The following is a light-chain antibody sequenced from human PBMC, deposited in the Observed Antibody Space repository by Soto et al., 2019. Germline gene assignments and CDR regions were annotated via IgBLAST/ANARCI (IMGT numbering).Light chain of an antibody. Sequence: DIHITQSPSTLSSSLGDRVTITCVASESISNFLAWYQQKPGKAPNLLIYKASSLESGAPSRFSGSGSGTEFTLTISSLQPDDFATYYCQPYNSYSRTFGQGTKVDIK. J-gene: IGKJ1*01. CDR2: KAS. CDR3: QPYNSYSRT. V-gene: IGKV1-5*03. CDR1: ESISNF.